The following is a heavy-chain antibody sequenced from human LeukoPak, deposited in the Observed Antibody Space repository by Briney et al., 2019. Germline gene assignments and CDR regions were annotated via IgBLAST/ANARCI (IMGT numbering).Heavy chain of an antibody. CDR1: GGSFSGYY. D-gene: IGHD6-19*01. V-gene: IGHV4-34*01. CDR3: ARRSQWLVDY. Sequence: PSETLSLTCAVYGGSFSGYYWSWIRQPPGKGLEWIGEINHSGSTNYNPSLKSRVTMSVDTSKNQFSLKLSSVTAADTAVYYCARRSQWLVDYWGQGTLVTVSS. J-gene: IGHJ4*02. CDR2: INHSGST.